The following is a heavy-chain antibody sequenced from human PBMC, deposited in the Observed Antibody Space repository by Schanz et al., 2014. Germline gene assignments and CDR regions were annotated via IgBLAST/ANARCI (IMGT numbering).Heavy chain of an antibody. CDR3: VKDLQRELLRDDHYYGMDV. CDR1: GFTFSSYG. V-gene: IGHV3-33*06. D-gene: IGHD1-26*01. Sequence: QVQLVESGGGVVQPGRSLRLSCAASGFTFSSYGMHWVRQVPGKGLEWVAVVFYDGSKKYYADSVKGRFTTSRDNSKNTMYLQMNSLRAEDTAVYYCVKDLQRELLRDDHYYGMDVWGQGTTVTVSS. CDR2: VFYDGSKK. J-gene: IGHJ6*02.